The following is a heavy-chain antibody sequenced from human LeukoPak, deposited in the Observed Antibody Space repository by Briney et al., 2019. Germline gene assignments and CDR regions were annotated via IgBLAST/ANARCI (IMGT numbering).Heavy chain of an antibody. D-gene: IGHD5-12*01. CDR1: GYSISTAYY. CDR3: ARHKGYVISWFDP. V-gene: IGHV4-38-2*01. CDR2: IDHSGNT. Sequence: PSETLSLTCAVSGYSISTAYYWGWIRPPPGKGLEWIGSIDHSGNTHYNPSLKNRVTISVDTSKNHFSLKLSAVIAADTAVYYCARHKGYVISWFDPWGQGTLVTVSS. J-gene: IGHJ5*02.